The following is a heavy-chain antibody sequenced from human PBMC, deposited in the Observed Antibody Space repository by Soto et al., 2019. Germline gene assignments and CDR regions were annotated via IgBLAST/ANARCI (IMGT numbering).Heavy chain of an antibody. D-gene: IGHD2-8*01. Sequence: QVQLQQWGAGLLKPSETLSLTCAVYGGSFSGYYWSWIRQPPGKGLEWIGEINHSGSTNYNPSLKSRVTIAVDTSTNQFALKISSVTAADTAVYYCARGVGGIVLMVYAKYNWFDPWGQGTLVTVSS. CDR3: ARGVGGIVLMVYAKYNWFDP. V-gene: IGHV4-34*01. J-gene: IGHJ5*02. CDR1: GGSFSGYY. CDR2: INHSGST.